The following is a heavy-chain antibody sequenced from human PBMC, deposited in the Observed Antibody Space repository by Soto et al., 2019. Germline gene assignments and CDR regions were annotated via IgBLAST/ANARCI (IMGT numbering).Heavy chain of an antibody. D-gene: IGHD4-17*01. CDR2: IYNRDST. V-gene: IGHV4-61*08. Sequence: SETLSLTCTVSGGSVSSGGHHWSWVRQPPGKGLEWIGYIYNRDSTNYNPSLRGRVTLSVDTAKNQFYLMLTSVTAADSAVYYCTKMAASDYGVKWASYFDSWGQGTLVTVSS. CDR1: GGSVSSGGHH. CDR3: TKMAASDYGVKWASYFDS. J-gene: IGHJ4*02.